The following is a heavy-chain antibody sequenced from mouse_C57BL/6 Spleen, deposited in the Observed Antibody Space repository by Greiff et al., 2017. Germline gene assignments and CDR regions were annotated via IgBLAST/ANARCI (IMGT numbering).Heavy chain of an antibody. CDR3: ARAGYCDWWDFDV. J-gene: IGHJ1*03. CDR2: INPSNGGT. V-gene: IGHV1-53*01. CDR1: GYTFTSYW. Sequence: VQLQQSGTELVKPGASVKLSCKASGYTFTSYWMPWVKQRPGPGLEWIGNINPSNGGTNYNEKFKSKATLTVDTSSSTAYMQLSSLTSEDSAVYYCARAGYCDWWDFDVWGKGTRGTVS.